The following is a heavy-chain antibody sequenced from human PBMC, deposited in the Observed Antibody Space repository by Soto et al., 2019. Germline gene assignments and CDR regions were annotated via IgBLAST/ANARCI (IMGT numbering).Heavy chain of an antibody. J-gene: IGHJ4*02. V-gene: IGHV3-30-3*01. CDR2: ISYDGSNK. CDR3: ARGGPGGGSTLDY. Sequence: QVQLVESGGGVVQPGRSLRLSCAASGFTFSSYAMHWVRQAPGKGLEWVAVISYDGSNKYYADSVKGRFTISRDNSKNSLYLKSNSLRARDSAVYSCARGGPGGGSTLDYWGQGTLVTVSS. CDR1: GFTFSSYA. D-gene: IGHD3-16*01.